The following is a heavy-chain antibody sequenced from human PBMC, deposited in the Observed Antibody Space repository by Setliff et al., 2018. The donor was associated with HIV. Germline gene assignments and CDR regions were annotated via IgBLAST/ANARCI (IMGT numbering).Heavy chain of an antibody. D-gene: IGHD3-22*01. V-gene: IGHV4-34*01. CDR2: INHSGST. J-gene: IGHJ4*02. CDR3: ARLTTTYYYDSSAYYHPV. Sequence: PSETLSLTCAVYGGSFSGYYWGWIRQPPGKGLEWLGEINHSGSTNYNPSLKSRVTISVDTSKNQLSLKLSSVTAADTAVFYCARLTTTYYYDSSAYYHPVWGQGTLVTVSS. CDR1: GGSFSGYY.